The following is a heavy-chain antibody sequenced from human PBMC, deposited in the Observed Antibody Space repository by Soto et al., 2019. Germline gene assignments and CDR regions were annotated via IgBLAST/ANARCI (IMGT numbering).Heavy chain of an antibody. V-gene: IGHV3-23*01. CDR2: ISGSGGTT. J-gene: IGHJ4*02. CDR3: ARTPYEFCSPGRIYFEL. Sequence: GGSLRLSCGVSGFTFSSHAMSWVRQAPGKGLECVSGISGSGGTTFYADSVKGRFTISRDNSKKTLYLQMNGLRAEDTAVYYCARTPYEFCSPGRIYFELWRQGRLVNGSS. D-gene: IGHD3-3*01. CDR1: GFTFSSHA.